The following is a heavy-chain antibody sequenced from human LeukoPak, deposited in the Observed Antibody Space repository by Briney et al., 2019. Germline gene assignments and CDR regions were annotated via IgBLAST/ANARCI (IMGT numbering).Heavy chain of an antibody. CDR2: ISSSGSTI. J-gene: IGHJ5*02. V-gene: IGHV3-48*03. CDR1: GFTFSGYE. CDR3: ARVPRGDWFDP. Sequence: AGRSLRLSCAASGFTFSGYEMNWVRQAPGKGLEWVSYISSSGSTIYYADSVKGRFTISRDNAKNSLYLQMNSLRAEDTAVYYCARVPRGDWFDPWGQGTLVTVSS.